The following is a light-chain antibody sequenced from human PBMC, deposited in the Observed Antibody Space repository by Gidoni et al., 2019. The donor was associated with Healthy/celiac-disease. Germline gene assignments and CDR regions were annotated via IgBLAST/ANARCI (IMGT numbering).Light chain of an antibody. Sequence: QSVLTQPPSVSAAPGQKVTISCSGSSPNIGNNYVSWYQQLQGTAHNLLIYDTNKRPSGIPDRFSGSKSGTAATLGITGLQTGDEADYYCGTWDSSLSAGGVFGTGTKVTVL. J-gene: IGLJ1*01. CDR3: GTWDSSLSAGGV. CDR2: DTN. CDR1: SPNIGNNY. V-gene: IGLV1-51*01.